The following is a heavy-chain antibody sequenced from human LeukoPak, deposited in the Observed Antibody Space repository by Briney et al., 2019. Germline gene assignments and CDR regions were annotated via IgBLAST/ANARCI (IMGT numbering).Heavy chain of an antibody. V-gene: IGHV4-59*08. CDR3: ARLNTYVGAFDF. D-gene: IGHD1-26*01. CDR1: GGSISSYY. CDR2: IYYSGTT. J-gene: IGHJ4*02. Sequence: SETLSLTCTVSGGSISSYYWSWIRQPPGEGLEWIGYIYYSGTTNYNPSLKSRVTMSVDTSKNQFSLKLTSVTAADTAVYSCARLNTYVGAFDFWGQGTLVTVSS.